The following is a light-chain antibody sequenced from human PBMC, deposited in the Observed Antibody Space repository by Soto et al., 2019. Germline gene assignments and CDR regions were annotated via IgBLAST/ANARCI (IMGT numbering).Light chain of an antibody. V-gene: IGLV1-44*01. Sequence: QSVLTQSPSASGTPGQRATISCSGSSSNIGGNTVNWYQQLPGMAPKLLIYKNNQRPSGVPDRFSGSKSVTSASLAISGLQSEDEAEYYCAAWDDSLNGYVFGTGTKLTVL. CDR3: AAWDDSLNGYV. CDR1: SSNIGGNT. CDR2: KNN. J-gene: IGLJ1*01.